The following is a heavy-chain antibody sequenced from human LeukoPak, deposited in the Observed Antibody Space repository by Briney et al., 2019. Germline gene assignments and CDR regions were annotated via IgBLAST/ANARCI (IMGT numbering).Heavy chain of an antibody. CDR2: IYYSGST. V-gene: IGHV4-39*01. J-gene: IGHJ4*02. CDR1: GVSISSSTYY. Sequence: SETLSLTCTVSGVSISSSTYYWGWIRQPPGKGLVWIGSIYYSGSTFYNPSLKSRVTISVDTSKNQFSLKLSSVTAADTAVYYCARLRYCSSTTCYYFDSWGQGTLVTVSS. CDR3: ARLRYCSSTTCYYFDS. D-gene: IGHD2-2*01.